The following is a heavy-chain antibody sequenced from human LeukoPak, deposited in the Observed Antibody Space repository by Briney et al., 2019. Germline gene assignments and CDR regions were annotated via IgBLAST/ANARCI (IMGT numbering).Heavy chain of an antibody. V-gene: IGHV3-23*01. Sequence: GGSLRLSCAASGFTVSNYAMSWVRQAPGRGPEWVSAISSSGDRTYYADSVKGRFTISRDNSKNTLYLQMNSLRAEDTAIYYCAKDVDYGDYVVYWGQGTLVTVSS. CDR1: GFTVSNYA. CDR3: AKDVDYGDYVVY. CDR2: ISSSGDRT. D-gene: IGHD4-17*01. J-gene: IGHJ4*02.